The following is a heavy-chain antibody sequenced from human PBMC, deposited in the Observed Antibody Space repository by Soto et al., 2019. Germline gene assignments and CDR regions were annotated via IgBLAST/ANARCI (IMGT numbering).Heavy chain of an antibody. CDR2: ISSNGGST. CDR1: GFTFSSYA. Sequence: PGGPLRLSCAASGFTFSSYAMHWVRQAPGKGLEYVSVISSNGGSTDYANSVTGRFTMSRDDSKNSLYLQMDSLKTEDTAVYYCTRVPTPVPAAIDIWGQGTMVTVSS. J-gene: IGHJ3*02. V-gene: IGHV3-64*01. D-gene: IGHD2-15*01. CDR3: TRVPTPVPAAIDI.